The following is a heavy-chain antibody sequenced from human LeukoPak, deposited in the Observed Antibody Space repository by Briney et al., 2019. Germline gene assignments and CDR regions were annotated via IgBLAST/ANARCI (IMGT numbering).Heavy chain of an antibody. Sequence: PSETLSLTCAVYGGSFSTFYWSWIRQPPGEGLDWIGEINHSGSTNYNPSLKSRVTISVDTSKNQFSLKLSSVTAADTAVYYCASNTITGTTVLWGQGTLVTVSS. CDR1: GGSFSTFY. CDR2: INHSGST. CDR3: ASNTITGTTVL. D-gene: IGHD1-7*01. V-gene: IGHV4-34*01. J-gene: IGHJ4*02.